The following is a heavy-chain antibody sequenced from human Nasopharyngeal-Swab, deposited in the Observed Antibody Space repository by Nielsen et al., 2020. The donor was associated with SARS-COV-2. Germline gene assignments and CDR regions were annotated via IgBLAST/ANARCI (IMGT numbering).Heavy chain of an antibody. CDR3: ARDRGRGVEPFDY. D-gene: IGHD1-14*01. CDR1: GGSLISGNHY. J-gene: IGHJ4*02. CDR2: IYYTGGT. V-gene: IGHV4-39*07. Sequence: SETLSLTCTVSGGSLISGNHYWDRIRQPPGGGLEWIGSIYYTGGTYYNPSLKSRVTISVDTSKNQFSLKLSSVTAADTAVYYCARDRGRGVEPFDYWGQGTLVTVSS.